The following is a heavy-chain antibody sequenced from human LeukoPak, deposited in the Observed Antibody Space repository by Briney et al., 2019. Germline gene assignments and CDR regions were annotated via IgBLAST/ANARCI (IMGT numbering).Heavy chain of an antibody. CDR2: INSDGSSR. J-gene: IGHJ6*03. Sequence: GGSLRLSCAAPGFTFSSYWMHWVRQAPGKGLVWVSRINSDGSSRSYADSVKGRFTISRDNAKNSLYLQMNSLRAEDTAMYYCARDPFSTATDYYYYYMDVWGKGTTVTVSS. D-gene: IGHD2-21*02. CDR3: ARDPFSTATDYYYYYMDV. V-gene: IGHV3-74*01. CDR1: GFTFSSYW.